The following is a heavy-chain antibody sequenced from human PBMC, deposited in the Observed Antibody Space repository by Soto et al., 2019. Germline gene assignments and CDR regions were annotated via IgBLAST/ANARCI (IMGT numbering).Heavy chain of an antibody. CDR3: ARDIGLSVSQRPSPMSSSWYPKRFDP. Sequence: TSVKVSCEACGYRFTSYGISWVRQAPEQGLEWMGWISAYNGNTNYAQKLQGRVTMTTDTSTSTAYMELRSLRSDDTAVYYCARDIGLSVSQRPSPMSSSWYPKRFDPWGQGTLVTVSS. CDR1: GYRFTSYG. CDR2: ISAYNGNT. J-gene: IGHJ5*02. V-gene: IGHV1-18*01. D-gene: IGHD6-13*01.